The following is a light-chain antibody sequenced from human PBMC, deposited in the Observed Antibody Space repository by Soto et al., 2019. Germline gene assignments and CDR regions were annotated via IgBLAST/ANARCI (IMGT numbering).Light chain of an antibody. J-gene: IGKJ2*01. CDR1: QSVSSN. CDR2: GAS. Sequence: EIVMTQSPATLSVSPGERATLSCRASQSVSSNLAWYQQKPGQAPRLLIYGASTSANGIPARFSGSGSGTEFTLTISSLQSEDFAVYYCQQYNNWPYTFGQGTKLEIK. CDR3: QQYNNWPYT. V-gene: IGKV3-15*01.